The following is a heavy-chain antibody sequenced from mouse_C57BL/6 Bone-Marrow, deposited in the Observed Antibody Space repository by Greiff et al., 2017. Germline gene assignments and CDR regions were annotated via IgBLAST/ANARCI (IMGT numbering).Heavy chain of an antibody. CDR2: IYPRSGNT. Sequence: VKLMESGAELARPGASVKLSCKASGYTFTSYGISWVKQRTGQGLEWIGEIYPRSGNTYYNEKFKGKATLTADKSSSTAYMELRSLTSEGSAVYVGARSTVVAPQYWYFDVWGTGTTVTVSS. V-gene: IGHV1-81*01. CDR3: ARSTVVAPQYWYFDV. D-gene: IGHD1-1*01. CDR1: GYTFTSYG. J-gene: IGHJ1*03.